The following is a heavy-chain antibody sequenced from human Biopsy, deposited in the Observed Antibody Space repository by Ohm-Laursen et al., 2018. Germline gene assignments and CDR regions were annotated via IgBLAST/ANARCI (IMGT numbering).Heavy chain of an antibody. Sequence: SLRLSCAASGFTLSDYSMICVRQAPGKGLEWVSSITGGGNYINYADSVRGRFTISRDNSKNSVYLVMSSLRAEDTAVYFCATAAYAPPYFDLWGRGTVVTVSS. CDR2: ITGGGNYI. J-gene: IGHJ4*02. D-gene: IGHD4-17*01. V-gene: IGHV3-21*06. CDR3: ATAAYAPPYFDL. CDR1: GFTLSDYS.